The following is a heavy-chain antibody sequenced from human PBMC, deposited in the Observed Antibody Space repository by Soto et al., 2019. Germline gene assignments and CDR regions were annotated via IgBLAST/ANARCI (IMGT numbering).Heavy chain of an antibody. CDR1: GLTFSNYA. CDR3: TTVRLGPHDY. J-gene: IGHJ4*02. Sequence: QVQLVESGGGVVQPGRSLRLSCADSGLTFSNYALHWVRQAPGKGLDWVAAISSDGNNKYYADSVKGRFTISRDNSRNTLYLQMNSLRAEDTAVYYCTTVRLGPHDYWGPGTLVTVSS. D-gene: IGHD3-16*01. V-gene: IGHV3-30-3*01. CDR2: ISSDGNNK.